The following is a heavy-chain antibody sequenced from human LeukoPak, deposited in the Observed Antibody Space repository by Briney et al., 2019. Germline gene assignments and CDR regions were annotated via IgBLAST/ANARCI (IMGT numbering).Heavy chain of an antibody. CDR2: MYPGTAYYNPATA. Sequence: SETLSLTCSVSGGSISTYYWTWIRQPPGKGLEWVAYMYPGTAYYNPATAYYNPSLNSRATISIDKSKNQFSLNLTSVAAADTDIYYFARGIDGSAWYDYWGQGTLVTVSS. J-gene: IGHJ4*02. CDR1: GGSISTYY. V-gene: IGHV4-59*01. CDR3: ARGIDGSAWYDY. D-gene: IGHD6-19*01.